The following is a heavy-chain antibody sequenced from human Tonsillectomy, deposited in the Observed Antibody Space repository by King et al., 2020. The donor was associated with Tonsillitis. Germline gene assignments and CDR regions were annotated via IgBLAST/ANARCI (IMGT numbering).Heavy chain of an antibody. J-gene: IGHJ5*02. CDR3: ARDMVAVPGPNWFDP. V-gene: IGHV3-33*08. Sequence: VQLVESGGGVVQPGRSLRLSCVGSGFTFSNYGMHWVRQAPGKGLEWVAAIWYDGSNKYYADSGKGRFTISRDNSRNTLFVQMNSLRAEDTAVYYCARDMVAVPGPNWFDPWGQGTLVTVSS. CDR2: IWYDGSNK. D-gene: IGHD6-19*01. CDR1: GFTFSNYG.